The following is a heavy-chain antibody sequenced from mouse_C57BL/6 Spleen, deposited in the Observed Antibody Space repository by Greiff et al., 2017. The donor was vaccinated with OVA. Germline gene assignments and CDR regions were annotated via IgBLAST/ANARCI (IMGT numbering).Heavy chain of an antibody. CDR2: ISYDGSN. CDR3: AREEFSWYFDV. J-gene: IGHJ1*03. Sequence: EVQLQQSGPGLVKPSQSLSLTCSVTGYSITSGYYWNWIRQFPGNKLEWMGYISYDGSNNYNPSLKNRISITRDTSKNQFFLKLNSVTTEDTATYYCAREEFSWYFDVWGTGTTVTVSS. V-gene: IGHV3-6*01. CDR1: GYSITSGYY.